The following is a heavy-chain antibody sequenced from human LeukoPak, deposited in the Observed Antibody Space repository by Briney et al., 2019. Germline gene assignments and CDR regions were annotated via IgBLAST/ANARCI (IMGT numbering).Heavy chain of an antibody. CDR1: GYTFTGYY. CDR2: INPNSGGT. V-gene: IGHV1-2*02. D-gene: IGHD2-2*01. J-gene: IGHJ5*02. Sequence: ASVKVSCKASGYTFTGYYMHWVRQAPGQGLEWMGWINPNSGGTNYAQKFQGRVTMTRDTSISTAYMELSRLRSDDTAVYYCARDHEPLGYCSSTSCYVGAPPGWFDPWGQGTLVTVSS. CDR3: ARDHEPLGYCSSTSCYVGAPPGWFDP.